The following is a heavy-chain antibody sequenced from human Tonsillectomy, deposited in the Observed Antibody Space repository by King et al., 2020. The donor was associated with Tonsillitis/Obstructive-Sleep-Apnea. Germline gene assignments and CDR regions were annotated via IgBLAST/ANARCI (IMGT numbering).Heavy chain of an antibody. CDR2: IRNKDSVYTT. J-gene: IGHJ4*01. V-gene: IGHV3-72*01. D-gene: IGHD1-1*01. CDR1: GFPYSNHY. Sequence: VQLVESGGGLVQPGGSLRLSCAASGFPYSNHYMDWARQVPGRGLEWVGRIRNKDSVYTTDYDASVKGRFTISRDDSKNSRYLQMNSLKTEDTAVYYCTRVRRGHWNDYWGQGALVTVSS. CDR3: TRVRRGHWNDY.